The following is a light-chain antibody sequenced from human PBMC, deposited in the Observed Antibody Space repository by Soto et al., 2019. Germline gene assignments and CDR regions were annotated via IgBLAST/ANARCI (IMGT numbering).Light chain of an antibody. V-gene: IGLV2-23*01. CDR3: SSYAGDTTSDVV. CDR2: EGS. CDR1: SSDVGSYNL. Sequence: QAALTQPASVSGSPGQSITISCTGTSSDVGSYNLVSWYQQHPGKAPKLLIYEGSKRPSGVSNRFSGSKSGSTASLTVSGLQAEDEADYYCSSYAGDTTSDVVCGGGTKVTVL. J-gene: IGLJ2*01.